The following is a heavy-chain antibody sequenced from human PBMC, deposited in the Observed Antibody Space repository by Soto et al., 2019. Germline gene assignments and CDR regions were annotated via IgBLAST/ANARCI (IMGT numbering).Heavy chain of an antibody. V-gene: IGHV4-59*01. CDR2: IYFSGST. Sequence: QVQLEESGPGLVKPSETLSLTCTVSGGSISNYYWSWIRQPPGKGLEWIGYIYFSGSTNSNPSLRSRVSISIYTSKFQFSLKLTSVTAADTAVYFFAAFYYVSSGYYSNWFDPWGQGTLVTVSS. CDR1: GGSISNYY. J-gene: IGHJ5*02. CDR3: AAFYYVSSGYYSNWFDP. D-gene: IGHD3-22*01.